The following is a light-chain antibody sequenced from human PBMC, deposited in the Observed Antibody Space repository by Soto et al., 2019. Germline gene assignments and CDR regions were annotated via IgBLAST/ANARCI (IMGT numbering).Light chain of an antibody. CDR1: QSVSSN. J-gene: IGKJ5*01. CDR3: QQYNNWPFT. CDR2: GAS. V-gene: IGKV3-15*01. Sequence: EIMMTQSPATVSVSPGERATLSCRASQSVSSNLAWYQQKPGQAPRLLIYGASTRATGIPARFSGSGSGTEFTLTISSLQSEDFAVYYCQQYNNWPFTFGQGTRLEI.